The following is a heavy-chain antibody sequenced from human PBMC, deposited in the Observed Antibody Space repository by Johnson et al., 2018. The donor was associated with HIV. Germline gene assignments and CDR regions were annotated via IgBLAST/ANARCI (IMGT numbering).Heavy chain of an antibody. D-gene: IGHD1-26*01. CDR2: IRYDGSNK. J-gene: IGHJ3*02. V-gene: IGHV3-30*02. CDR1: GFTFSSYG. CDR3: ADGDDRGSDGFDI. Sequence: QVQLVESGGGVVQPGGSLRLSCAASGFTFSSYGMHWVRQAPGKGLEWVAFIRYDGSNKYYADSVKGRFTISRDNSKNTLYLQMNSLRAEDTAVYYCADGDDRGSDGFDIWGQGTMVTVSS.